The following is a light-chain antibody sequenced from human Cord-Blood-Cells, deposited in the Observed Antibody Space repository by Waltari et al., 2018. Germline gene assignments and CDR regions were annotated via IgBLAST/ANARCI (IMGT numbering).Light chain of an antibody. CDR3: QQRSNGLHT. CDR2: DAS. Sequence: EIVLTKSPATLSLSPGERATLSCRASQSVSSYLAWYQQKPGQAPRLLIYDASNRATGIPARFSGSGSGTDFTLTISSLEPEDFAVYYCQQRSNGLHTFGGGTKVEIK. J-gene: IGKJ4*01. V-gene: IGKV3-11*01. CDR1: QSVSSY.